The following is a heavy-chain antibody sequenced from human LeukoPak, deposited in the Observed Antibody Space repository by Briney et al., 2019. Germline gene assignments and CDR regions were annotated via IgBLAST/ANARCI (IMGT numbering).Heavy chain of an antibody. J-gene: IGHJ4*02. D-gene: IGHD6-19*01. CDR2: ISWNSGSI. CDR1: GFTFDDYA. V-gene: IGHV3-9*01. CDR3: AKDNFPGIAVAGIDY. Sequence: PGGSLRLSCAASGFTFDDYAMHWVRQAPGKGLEWVSGISWNSGSIGYADSVEGRFTISRDNAKNSLYLQMNSLRAEDTALYYCAKDNFPGIAVAGIDYWGQGTLVTVSS.